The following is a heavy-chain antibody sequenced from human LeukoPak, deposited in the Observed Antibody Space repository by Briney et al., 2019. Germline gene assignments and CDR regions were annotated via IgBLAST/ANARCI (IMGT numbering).Heavy chain of an antibody. D-gene: IGHD4-11*01. J-gene: IGHJ5*02. Sequence: GGSLRLSCAASGFTFSSYSMNWVRQAPGKGLEWVSSISSSSSYIYYADSVKGRFTISRDNAKNSLYLQMNSLRAADTAVYLCARETDYSDPNYFDPWGQGTLVTVSS. CDR1: GFTFSSYS. V-gene: IGHV3-21*04. CDR3: ARETDYSDPNYFDP. CDR2: ISSSSSYI.